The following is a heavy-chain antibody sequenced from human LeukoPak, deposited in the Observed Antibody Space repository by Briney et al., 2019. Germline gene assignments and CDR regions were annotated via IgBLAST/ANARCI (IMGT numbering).Heavy chain of an antibody. Sequence: KSGGSLRLSCAASGFIFPNAWMNWVRQAPGKGLEWLSYISNSDNTKYYADSVKGRFTISRDNAKNSLYLQMNSLRAEDTAVYYCARERVTTEYWGQGTLVTVSS. D-gene: IGHD4-11*01. J-gene: IGHJ4*02. CDR3: ARERVTTEY. CDR2: ISNSDNTK. V-gene: IGHV3-11*01. CDR1: GFIFPNAW.